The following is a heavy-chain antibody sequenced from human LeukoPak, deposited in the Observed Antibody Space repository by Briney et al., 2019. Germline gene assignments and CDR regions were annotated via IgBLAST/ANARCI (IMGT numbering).Heavy chain of an antibody. V-gene: IGHV3-30*02. CDR1: GFTFSSYG. CDR3: AKGVQEALDY. D-gene: IGHD1-1*01. CDR2: IRYDGSNK. Sequence: PGGSLRLSCAASGFTFSSYGIHWVRQAPGKGLEWVAFIRYDGSNKYYADSVKGRFTISRDNSKNTLYLQMNSLRAEDTAVYYCAKGVQEALDYWGQGTLVTVSS. J-gene: IGHJ4*02.